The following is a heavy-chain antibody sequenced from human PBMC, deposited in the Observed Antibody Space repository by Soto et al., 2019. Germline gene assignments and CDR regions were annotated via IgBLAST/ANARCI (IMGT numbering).Heavy chain of an antibody. D-gene: IGHD3-3*01. CDR1: GFSVSRNY. V-gene: IGHV3-53*02. CDR3: ATKSGDPSYYYGTDV. J-gene: IGHJ6*02. CDR2: IYSGGSI. Sequence: EVQLVETGGGLIQPGGSLRLSCAASGFSVSRNYMTWIRQAPGKGLEWVSIIYSGGSIYYADSVKGRFTISRDNSRNTVYLQLNSLRPEDTAVYYCATKSGDPSYYYGTDVWGQGTAVTVSS.